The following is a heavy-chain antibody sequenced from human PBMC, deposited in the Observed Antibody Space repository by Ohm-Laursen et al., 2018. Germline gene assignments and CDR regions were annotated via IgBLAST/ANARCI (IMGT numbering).Heavy chain of an antibody. CDR1: GFTFSSYG. D-gene: IGHD1-7*01. V-gene: IGHV3-33*01. CDR3: ARELELHLIGMDV. J-gene: IGHJ6*02. CDR2: IWYDGSNK. Sequence: SLRLSCAASGFTFSSYGMHWVRQAPGKGLERVAVIWYDGSNKYYADSVKGRFTISRDNSKNTLYLQMNSLRAEDTAVYYCARELELHLIGMDVWGQGTTVTVSS.